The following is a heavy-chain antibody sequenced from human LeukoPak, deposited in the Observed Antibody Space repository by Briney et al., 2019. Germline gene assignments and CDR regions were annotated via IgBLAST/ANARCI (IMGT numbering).Heavy chain of an antibody. CDR2: IYSTGST. V-gene: IGHV4-4*07. J-gene: IGHJ4*02. CDR1: GGSISSYY. D-gene: IGHD5-24*01. CDR3: AISARDAYSHFDY. Sequence: PSETLSLTCTVSGGSISSYYWSWIRQPAEKGLEWIGRIYSTGSTNYNPSLKSRVTMSVDTSKNQFSLRLSSVTAADTAVYYCAISARDAYSHFDYWGQGTLVTVSS.